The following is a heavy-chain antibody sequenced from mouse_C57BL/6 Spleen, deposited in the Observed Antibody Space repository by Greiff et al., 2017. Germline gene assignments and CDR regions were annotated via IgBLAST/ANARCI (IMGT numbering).Heavy chain of an antibody. J-gene: IGHJ2*01. CDR3: ARMNGATGYDVFFDY. D-gene: IGHD3-2*02. CDR2: INPSTGGT. Sequence: EVQLQQSGPELVKPGASVKISCKASGYSFTGYYMNWVKQSPEKSLEWIGEINPSTGGTTYNPKFKAKATLTVDKSSSTAYMQLKSLTSEDSAVYYCARMNGATGYDVFFDYWGQGTTLTVSS. CDR1: GYSFTGYY. V-gene: IGHV1-42*01.